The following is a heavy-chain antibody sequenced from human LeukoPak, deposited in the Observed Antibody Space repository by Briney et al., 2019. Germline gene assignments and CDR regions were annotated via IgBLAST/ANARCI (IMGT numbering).Heavy chain of an antibody. CDR1: GFTFSNSG. D-gene: IGHD6-13*01. CDR2: ISSSRSTT. CDR3: ARDGVPSANSSSWYRIDY. J-gene: IGHJ4*02. V-gene: IGHV3-48*01. Sequence: GGSLRLSCAASGFTFSNSGMTWVRQAPGKGLEWVSYISSSRSTTYYADSVKGRFTISRDNAKNSLYLQMNSLRAEDTAVYYCARDGVPSANSSSWYRIDYWGQGTLVTVSS.